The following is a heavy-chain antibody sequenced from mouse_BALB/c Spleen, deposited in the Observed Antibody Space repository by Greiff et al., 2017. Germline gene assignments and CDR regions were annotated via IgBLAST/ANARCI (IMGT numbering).Heavy chain of an antibody. J-gene: IGHJ3*01. Sequence: EVMLVESGGGLVKPGGSLKLSCAASGFTFSSYAMSWVRQTPEKRLEWVASISSGGSTYYPDSVKGRFTISRDNARNILYLQMSSLRSEDTAMYYCARGPDPYYYGSSPAWFAYWGQGTLVTVSA. CDR2: ISSGGST. D-gene: IGHD1-1*01. V-gene: IGHV5-6-5*01. CDR3: ARGPDPYYYGSSPAWFAY. CDR1: GFTFSSYA.